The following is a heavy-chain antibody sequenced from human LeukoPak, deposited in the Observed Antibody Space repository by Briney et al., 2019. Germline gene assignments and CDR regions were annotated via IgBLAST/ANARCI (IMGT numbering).Heavy chain of an antibody. D-gene: IGHD6-19*01. J-gene: IGHJ6*02. Sequence: GRSLRLSCAASAFTFSSYEMNWVRHAPGKGLEWVSYISSSGSTIYYADSVKGRFTISRDNAKNSLYLQMNSLRAEDTAVYYCARAGSIAVAGTGPYYYYGMDVWGQGTTVTVSS. CDR3: ARAGSIAVAGTGPYYYYGMDV. CDR1: AFTFSSYE. CDR2: ISSSGSTI. V-gene: IGHV3-48*03.